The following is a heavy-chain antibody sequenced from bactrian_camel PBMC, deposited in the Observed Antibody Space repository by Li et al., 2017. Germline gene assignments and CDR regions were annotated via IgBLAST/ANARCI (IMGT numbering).Heavy chain of an antibody. CDR2: IGSDGST. V-gene: IGHV3S53*01. J-gene: IGHJ4*01. Sequence: HVQLVESGGGSVQAGGSLRLSCVVSGYTYSMLCMAWFRQAPGKEREGVAEIGSDGSTTYADSVKGRFTISKDNAKKTMYLEMNNLLPEDSAAYYCAADYRRGWSCSVDRSDYNNWGQGTQVTVS. D-gene: IGHD2*01. CDR3: AADYRRGWSCSVDRSDYNN. CDR1: GYTYSMLC.